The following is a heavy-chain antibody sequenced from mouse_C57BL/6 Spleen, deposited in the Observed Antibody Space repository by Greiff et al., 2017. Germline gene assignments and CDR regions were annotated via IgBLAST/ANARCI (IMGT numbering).Heavy chain of an antibody. Sequence: QVTLKVSGAELVRPGASVKLSCKASGYTFTDYYINWVKQRPGQGLEWIARIYPGSGNTYYNEKFKGKATLTAEKSSSTAYMQLSSLTSEDSAVYFCARGGNYYGSRYAMDYWGQGTSVTVSS. J-gene: IGHJ4*01. CDR3: ARGGNYYGSRYAMDY. CDR2: IYPGSGNT. CDR1: GYTFTDYY. V-gene: IGHV1-76*01. D-gene: IGHD1-1*01.